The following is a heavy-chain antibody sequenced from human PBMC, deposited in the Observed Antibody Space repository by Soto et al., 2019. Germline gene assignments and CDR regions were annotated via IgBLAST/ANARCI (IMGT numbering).Heavy chain of an antibody. J-gene: IGHJ5*02. CDR2: IYLDDDK. CDR3: AHRRGYYGSGSYSGMFWFDP. CDR1: GFSLSTRGVA. D-gene: IGHD3-10*01. Sequence: QITLKESGPTLVKPTQTLTLTGTFSGFSLSTRGVAVGWIRQPPGKALQWLALIYLDDDKRYGPSLKSRLTITKDTSKSQVVLTMTNMDPVDTATYYCAHRRGYYGSGSYSGMFWFDPWGQGTLVTVSS. V-gene: IGHV2-5*05.